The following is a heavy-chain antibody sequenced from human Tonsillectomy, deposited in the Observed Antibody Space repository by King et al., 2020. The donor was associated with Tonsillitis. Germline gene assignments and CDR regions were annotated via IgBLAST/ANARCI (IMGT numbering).Heavy chain of an antibody. CDR2: ISGSGGST. CDR3: AKDKVATMPRDAVDL. V-gene: IGHV3-23*04. Sequence: VQLVESGGGLVQIGGSLRLSCAASGFTFSSYAMSWVRQAPGKGLEWVSSISGSGGSTYSADSVKGRFTISRDNSKNTLYLQMNSLRAEDTAVYYCAKDKVATMPRDAVDLWGQGIMVTVSS. CDR1: GFTFSSYA. J-gene: IGHJ3*01. D-gene: IGHD5-12*01.